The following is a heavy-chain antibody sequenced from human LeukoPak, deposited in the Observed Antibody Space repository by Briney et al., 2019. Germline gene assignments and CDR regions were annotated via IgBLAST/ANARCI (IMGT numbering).Heavy chain of an antibody. Sequence: PGGSLRLPCAASGFTFSSYAMHWVRQVPGKGLEWVAVISYDGSNKYYADSVKGRFTISRDNSKNTLYLQMNSLRAEDTAVYYCARDGGYYDSSGYYGGYFDYWGQGTLVTVSS. J-gene: IGHJ4*02. CDR1: GFTFSSYA. D-gene: IGHD3-22*01. CDR3: ARDGGYYDSSGYYGGYFDY. V-gene: IGHV3-30*04. CDR2: ISYDGSNK.